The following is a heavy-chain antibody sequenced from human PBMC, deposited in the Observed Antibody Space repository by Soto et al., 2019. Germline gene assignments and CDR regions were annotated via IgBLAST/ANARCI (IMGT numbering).Heavy chain of an antibody. D-gene: IGHD3-16*02. CDR1: GGSVSSGSYY. V-gene: IGHV4-61*01. J-gene: IGHJ4*02. CDR3: ARVGQYYDYVWGSYRQGSYFDY. CDR2: IYYTGST. Sequence: QVQLQESGPGLVKPSETLSLTCTVSGGSVSSGSYYWSWIRQPPGKGLEWIGYIYYTGSTNYNPSLKSRVTMSVVTSKNQFSLKLNSVTAADTAVYYCARVGQYYDYVWGSYRQGSYFDYWGQGTLVTVSS.